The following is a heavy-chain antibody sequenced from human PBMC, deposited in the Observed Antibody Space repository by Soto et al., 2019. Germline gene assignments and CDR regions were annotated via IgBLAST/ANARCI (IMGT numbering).Heavy chain of an antibody. CDR1: GFTFDDYA. J-gene: IGHJ4*02. CDR2: ISWNSGSI. CDR3: AKCWSNVGGALDY. Sequence: EVQLVESGGGLVQPGRSLRLSCAGSGFTFDDYAIHWVRQAPGKGLEWVSGISWNSGSIGYADSVKGRFTISRDSAKNSLYLQLNNLRPEDTALYYCAKCWSNVGGALDYWGQGTLVTVSS. V-gene: IGHV3-9*01. D-gene: IGHD3-16*01.